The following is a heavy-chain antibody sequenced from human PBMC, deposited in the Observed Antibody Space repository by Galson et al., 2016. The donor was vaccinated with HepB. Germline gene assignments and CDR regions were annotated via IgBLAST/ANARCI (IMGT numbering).Heavy chain of an antibody. Sequence: SETLSLTCAVYGGSFSGYYWSWIRQPPGKGLEWIGEINHSGSTNYNPSLKSRVTISIDTSRNQFSLRLSSVTAADTAVYYCASHGGHYFDHWGQGTLVTVSS. CDR3: ASHGGHYFDH. V-gene: IGHV4-34*01. D-gene: IGHD3-16*01. CDR2: INHSGST. J-gene: IGHJ4*02. CDR1: GGSFSGYY.